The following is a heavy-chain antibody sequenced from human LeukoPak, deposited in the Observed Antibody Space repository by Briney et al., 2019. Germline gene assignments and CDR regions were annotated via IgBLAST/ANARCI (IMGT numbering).Heavy chain of an antibody. D-gene: IGHD3-10*01. CDR1: GGSISSSY. CDR3: AREQYYGSHFDY. V-gene: IGHV4-59*01. Sequence: PSETLSLTCTVSGGSISSSYWSWIRQPPGKGLEWIGYIYYSGSTNYNPSLKSRVTISVDTSKNQFSLKLSSVTAADTAVYYCAREQYYGSHFDYWGQGTLVTVSS. CDR2: IYYSGST. J-gene: IGHJ4*02.